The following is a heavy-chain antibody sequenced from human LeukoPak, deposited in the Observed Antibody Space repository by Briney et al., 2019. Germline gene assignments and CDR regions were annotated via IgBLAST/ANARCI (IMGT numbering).Heavy chain of an antibody. CDR3: ARDRGGYRGPDY. Sequence: GGSLRLSCAASGFTFSSYSMNWVRQAPGKGLEWVSSISSSSSYIYYADSVKGRFTISRDNAKNSLYLQMNSLRAEDTAVYYCARDRGGYRGPDYWGQGTLVTVSS. D-gene: IGHD5-18*01. CDR1: GFTFSSYS. V-gene: IGHV3-21*01. J-gene: IGHJ4*02. CDR2: ISSSSSYI.